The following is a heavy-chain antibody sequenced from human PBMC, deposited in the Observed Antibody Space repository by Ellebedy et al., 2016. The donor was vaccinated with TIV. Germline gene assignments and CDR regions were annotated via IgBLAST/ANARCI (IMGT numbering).Heavy chain of an antibody. CDR2: FDPEDGET. J-gene: IGHJ4*02. D-gene: IGHD3-16*01. V-gene: IGHV1-24*01. CDR1: GYTLSELS. Sequence: ASVKVSCXVSGYTLSELSIHWVRQAPGKGFQWVGSFDPEDGETIYAQKFQGRVTMIEDTSTDTAYMELSSLTSEDTAVYYCTTHPLSGSYEVGPHWGQGTLVTVSS. CDR3: TTHPLSGSYEVGPH.